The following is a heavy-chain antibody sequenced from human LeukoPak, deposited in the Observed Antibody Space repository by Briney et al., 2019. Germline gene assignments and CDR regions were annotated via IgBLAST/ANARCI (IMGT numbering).Heavy chain of an antibody. CDR3: ARDLAGYYDFWSGRLIDY. D-gene: IGHD3-3*01. CDR1: GYTFTSYA. Sequence: GASVKVSCKASGYTFTSYAMNWVRQAPGQGLECMGWINTNTGNPTYARGFTGGFVFSLDTSVRKAYLQISSLKAEDTAVYYCARDLAGYYDFWSGRLIDYWGQGTLVTVSS. J-gene: IGHJ4*02. V-gene: IGHV7-4-1*02. CDR2: INTNTGNP.